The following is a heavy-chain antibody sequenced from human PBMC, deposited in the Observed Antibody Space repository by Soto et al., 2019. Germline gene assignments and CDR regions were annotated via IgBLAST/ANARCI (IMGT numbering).Heavy chain of an antibody. CDR2: IFYSGDT. V-gene: IGHV4-30-4*01. J-gene: IGHJ5*02. CDR1: GASVNTGDHY. Sequence: SETLSLTCTVSGASVNTGDHYWSFIRQPPGKDLEWLGYIFYSGDTYYNPSLKSRATISLNTSRNQFSLTLTSVTDADTAVYYCVGTGTTDDSWGQGTLVTVSS. CDR3: VGTGTTDDS. D-gene: IGHD1-7*01.